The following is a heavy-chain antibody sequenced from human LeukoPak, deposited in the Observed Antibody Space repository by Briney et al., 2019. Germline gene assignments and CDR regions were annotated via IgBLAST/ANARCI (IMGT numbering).Heavy chain of an antibody. J-gene: IGHJ5*02. CDR3: ARGRQYYGSGRGRNWFDP. D-gene: IGHD3-10*01. Sequence: SETLSLTCAVYGESFSGYYWSWIRQPPGKGLEWIGEINHSGSTNYNPSLKSRVTISVDTSKNQFSLKLSSVTAADTAVYYCARGRQYYGSGRGRNWFDPWGQGTLVTVSS. V-gene: IGHV4-34*01. CDR2: INHSGST. CDR1: GESFSGYY.